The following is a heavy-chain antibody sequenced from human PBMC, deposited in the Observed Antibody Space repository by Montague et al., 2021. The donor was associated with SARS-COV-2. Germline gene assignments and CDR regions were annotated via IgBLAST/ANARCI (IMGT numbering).Heavy chain of an antibody. D-gene: IGHD6-19*01. V-gene: IGHV4-59*08. J-gene: IGHJ4*02. CDR3: ARRPSSGWSFDY. Sequence: SEPLSLTCTVSAGSINNHYWSWIRQTPGKELEWIAYVYFSGTASYNPSLKSRVTISVDTSRNQFSLQLTSVTAADTAVYYCARRPSSGWSFDYWGRGTQVSVSS. CDR2: VYFSGTA. CDR1: AGSINNHY.